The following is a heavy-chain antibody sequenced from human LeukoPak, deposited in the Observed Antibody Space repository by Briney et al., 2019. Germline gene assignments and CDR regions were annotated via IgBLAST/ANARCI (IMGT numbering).Heavy chain of an antibody. CDR1: GGSISSSSYY. V-gene: IGHV4-39*01. CDR3: ARLLIVVVPAAIRMGEFDY. D-gene: IGHD2-2*01. CDR2: IYYSGST. Sequence: SETLSLTCIVSGGSISSSSYYWGWIRQPPGKGLEWIGSIYYSGSTYYNPSPKSRVTISVDTSKNQFSLKLSSVTAADTAVYYCARLLIVVVPAAIRMGEFDYWGQGTLVTVSS. J-gene: IGHJ4*02.